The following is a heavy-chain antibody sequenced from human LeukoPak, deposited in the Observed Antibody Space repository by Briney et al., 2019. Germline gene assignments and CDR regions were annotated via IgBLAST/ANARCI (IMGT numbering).Heavy chain of an antibody. V-gene: IGHV3-7*01. J-gene: IGHJ4*02. D-gene: IGHD4-17*01. CDR2: MNQDGSIK. CDR1: GFTFSNYW. Sequence: QPGGSLRLSCAASGFTFSNYWMNWVRQAPGKGLEWVANMNQDGSIKYSVDSVKGRFTIYRDNADNSLCLQMNSLRAEDTAVYYCARGARDSGDYVIDYWGQGTPVTVSS. CDR3: ARGARDSGDYVIDY.